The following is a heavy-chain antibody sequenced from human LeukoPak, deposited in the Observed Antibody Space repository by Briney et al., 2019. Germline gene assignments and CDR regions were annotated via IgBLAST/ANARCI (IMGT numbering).Heavy chain of an antibody. CDR1: GGTFSSYA. J-gene: IGHJ3*02. D-gene: IGHD2-21*02. CDR3: AISLCGGDCFRSLSFDI. Sequence: SVNVSCKASGGTFSSYAISWVRQAPGQGLEWMGGIIPIFGTANYAQKFQGRVTITADESTSTAYMEQSSLRSEDTAVYYCAISLCGGDCFRSLSFDIWGQGTMVTVSS. CDR2: IIPIFGTA. V-gene: IGHV1-69*13.